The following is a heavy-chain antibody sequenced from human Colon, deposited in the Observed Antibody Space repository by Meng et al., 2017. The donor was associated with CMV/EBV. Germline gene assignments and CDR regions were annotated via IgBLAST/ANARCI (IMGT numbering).Heavy chain of an antibody. J-gene: IGHJ4*02. CDR3: ASPYYYDSSGYNN. V-gene: IGHV4-34*01. D-gene: IGHD3-22*01. Sequence: QVQLQQWGAGLLKPSEPLSLPCAVYGGSFSGYYWSWIRQPPGKGLEWIGEINHSGSTNYNPSLKSRVTISVDTSKNQFSLKLSSVTAADTAVYYCASPYYYDSSGYNNWGQGTLVTVSS. CDR1: GGSFSGYY. CDR2: INHSGST.